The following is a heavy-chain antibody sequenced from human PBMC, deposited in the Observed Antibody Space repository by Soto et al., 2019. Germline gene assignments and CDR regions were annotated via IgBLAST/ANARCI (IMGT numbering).Heavy chain of an antibody. CDR3: ARNLYGDNVDY. J-gene: IGHJ4*02. V-gene: IGHV1-8*01. D-gene: IGHD4-17*01. Sequence: QVQLVQSGAEVKKPGASVKVSCKASGYTFTSYDINWVRQATGQGLEWMGWMNPNSGNRGYAQKYKDKHAMTRNTTKGTAYMELSSMRSEDTAVYYCARNLYGDNVDYWGQGTLVTVSS. CDR1: GYTFTSYD. CDR2: MNPNSGNR.